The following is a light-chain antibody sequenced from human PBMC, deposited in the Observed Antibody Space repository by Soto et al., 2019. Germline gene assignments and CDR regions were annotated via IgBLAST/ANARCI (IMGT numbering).Light chain of an antibody. CDR1: STDVGGYNY. CDR3: SSYAGNNIHYV. V-gene: IGLV2-8*01. J-gene: IGLJ1*01. CDR2: EVS. Sequence: QSALTQPPSASGSAGQSVTISCTGTSTDVGGYNYVSWYQQHPGKAPKLMIYEVSKRPSGVPDRSSGSKSGNAASLTVSGLQAEDEADYYCSSYAGNNIHYVFGTGTKVTVL.